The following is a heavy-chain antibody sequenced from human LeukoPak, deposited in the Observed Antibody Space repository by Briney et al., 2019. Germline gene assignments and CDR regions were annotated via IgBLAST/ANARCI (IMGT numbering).Heavy chain of an antibody. CDR2: IYPGASET. CDR1: GYSFTSYW. V-gene: IGHV5-51*01. Sequence: GESLKSSCKGSGYSFTSYWIGWVRQMPGKGLEWMGIIYPGASETRYSPPFQGQVTISADKSISTAFLQWSSLKASDTAMYYWAIPPEHSSGWYMAVYWGQGTLVTVSS. J-gene: IGHJ4*02. CDR3: AIPPEHSSGWYMAVY. D-gene: IGHD6-19*01.